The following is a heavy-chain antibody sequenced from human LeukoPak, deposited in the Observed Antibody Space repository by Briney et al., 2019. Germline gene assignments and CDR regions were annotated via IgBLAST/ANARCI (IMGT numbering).Heavy chain of an antibody. V-gene: IGHV3-30*02. CDR1: GFTFSSYG. J-gene: IGHJ3*02. CDR3: ARDRAWIQLWTDAFDI. Sequence: GGSLRLSCAASGFTFSSYGMHWVRQAPGKGLEWVAFIRYDGSNKYYADSVKGRFTISRDNSKNTLYLQMNSLRAEDTAVYYCARDRAWIQLWTDAFDIWGQGTMVTVSS. D-gene: IGHD5-18*01. CDR2: IRYDGSNK.